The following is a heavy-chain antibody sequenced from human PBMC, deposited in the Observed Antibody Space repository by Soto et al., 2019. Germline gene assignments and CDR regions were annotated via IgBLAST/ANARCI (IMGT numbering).Heavy chain of an antibody. CDR2: INGRSNYV. D-gene: IGHD1-26*01. CDR3: AREDGVVGSSSAFDH. CDR1: GFTFSTYT. J-gene: IGHJ4*02. Sequence: EVQVVESGGGLVKPGGSLILSCVFSGFTFSTYTMNWVRQAPGKGLEWVSSINGRSNYVYYADSVKGRFTISRDNAKNSLYLQMNRLRAEDTAIYYCAREDGVVGSSSAFDHWGLGTLVTVSS. V-gene: IGHV3-21*01.